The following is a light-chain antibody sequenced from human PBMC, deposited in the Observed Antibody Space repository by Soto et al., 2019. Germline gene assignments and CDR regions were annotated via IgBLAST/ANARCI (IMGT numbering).Light chain of an antibody. J-gene: IGLJ3*02. V-gene: IGLV3-21*02. CDR1: NFGSKS. Sequence: SYELTQPPSVSVAPGQTARITCGGNNFGSKSVHWYQQRPGQAPVLVVYEDSDRPSGIPERFSGSNSGNTATLTISRVEAGDEADYYCQVWDSSSDHVVFGGGTKLTVL. CDR2: EDS. CDR3: QVWDSSSDHVV.